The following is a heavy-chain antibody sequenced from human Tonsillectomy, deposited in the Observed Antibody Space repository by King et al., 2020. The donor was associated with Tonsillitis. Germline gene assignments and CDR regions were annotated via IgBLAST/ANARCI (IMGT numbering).Heavy chain of an antibody. Sequence: LQLQESGPGLVKPSETLSLTCTVSGGSISSSIYYWGWIRQPPGKGLEWIGNIYYHGSTYYNPSLKSRVTISVDTSKNQFSLKLSSVTAADTAGYYCARLNYYHSSAYKYYFDYWGQGALVTVSS. CDR3: ARLNYYHSSAYKYYFDY. CDR2: IYYHGST. V-gene: IGHV4-39*01. D-gene: IGHD3-22*01. J-gene: IGHJ4*02. CDR1: GGSISSSIYY.